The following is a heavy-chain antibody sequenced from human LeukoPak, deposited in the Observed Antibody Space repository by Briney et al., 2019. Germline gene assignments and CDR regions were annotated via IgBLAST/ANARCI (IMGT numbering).Heavy chain of an antibody. CDR3: ASLHNFDLYY. J-gene: IGHJ4*02. D-gene: IGHD3-9*01. CDR1: SGSLSSSSYY. V-gene: IGHV4-39*01. CDR2: IHYSGST. Sequence: SETLSLTCIVSSGSLSSSSYYWGWIRQPPGKGLEWIGSIHYSGSTYYNPSLNSRVTISEDTSKNQFSLKMSSVTAADTAVYYCASLHNFDLYYWGQGTLVTVSS.